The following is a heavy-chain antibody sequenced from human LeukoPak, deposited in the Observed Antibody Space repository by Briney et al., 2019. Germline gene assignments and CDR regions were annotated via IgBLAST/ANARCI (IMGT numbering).Heavy chain of an antibody. V-gene: IGHV3-23*01. Sequence: PGGSLRLSCAVSGITFSRYAMSWVRQAPGKGLQWVSAITGSSSNTYYADSVEGRLTISRDNSKNTVYLQMNILRVEDTAVYYCARGLGTNYGGYCTGGSCPYYWGQGTLVTVSS. D-gene: IGHD2-15*01. CDR1: GITFSRYA. CDR3: ARGLGTNYGGYCTGGSCPYY. CDR2: ITGSSSNT. J-gene: IGHJ4*02.